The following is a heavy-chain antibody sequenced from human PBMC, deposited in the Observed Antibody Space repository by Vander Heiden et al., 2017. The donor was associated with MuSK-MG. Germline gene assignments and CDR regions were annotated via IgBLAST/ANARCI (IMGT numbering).Heavy chain of an antibody. CDR3: AKGSYSTGWFFDY. CDR2: ISAGGGST. V-gene: IGHV3-23*01. D-gene: IGHD6-19*01. Sequence: EVQVLESGGGLVQPGGSLRLSCAASGFTFSSYAMGWVRQAPGKGLEWVSTISAGGGSTYYADSVKGRFTISRDNSKNTLYLQMNSLRAEDTAVYYCAKGSYSTGWFFDYWGQGTLVTVSS. CDR1: GFTFSSYA. J-gene: IGHJ4*02.